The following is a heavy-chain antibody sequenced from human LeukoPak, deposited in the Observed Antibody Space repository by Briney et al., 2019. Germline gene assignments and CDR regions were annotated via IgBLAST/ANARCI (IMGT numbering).Heavy chain of an antibody. D-gene: IGHD3-3*01. CDR3: AKDRGRYGFWSGCDY. CDR1: GFTVSSNE. Sequence: GGSLRLSCAASGFTVSSNEMSWVRQAPGKGLEWVAFIRYDGSDKYYADSVKGRFTISRDSSKNTLSLQMNSLRAEDTAVYYCAKDRGRYGFWSGCDYWGQGTLVTVSS. V-gene: IGHV3-30*02. CDR2: IRYDGSDK. J-gene: IGHJ4*02.